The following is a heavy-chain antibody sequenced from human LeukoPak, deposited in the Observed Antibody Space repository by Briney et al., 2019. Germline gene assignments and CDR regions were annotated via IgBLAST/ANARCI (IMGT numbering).Heavy chain of an antibody. CDR2: ISYDGNNK. V-gene: IGHV3-30*04. D-gene: IGHD2-8*01. CDR1: GFTFSSFA. CDR3: ARANGYLDY. J-gene: IGHJ4*02. Sequence: GRSLRLSCAASGFTFSSFAMHWVRQAPGKGLEWVAVISYDGNNKYYADSVKGRFTISRDNAKNSLYLQMNSLRAEDTAVYYCARANGYLDYWGQGTLVTVSS.